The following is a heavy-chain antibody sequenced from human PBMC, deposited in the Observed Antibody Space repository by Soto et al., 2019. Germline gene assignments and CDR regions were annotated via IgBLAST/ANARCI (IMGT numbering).Heavy chain of an antibody. CDR2: IYPGTGET. J-gene: IGHJ4*02. Sequence: ASVKVSCKASGYSITSYAIHWVRQDPGQRLEWMGWIYPGTGETKYSQKFQGRVTITRDTSASTAYMELSRLGSEDTAVYYCARYSSSSGTLDYWGQGTLVTVSS. D-gene: IGHD6-6*01. V-gene: IGHV1-3*01. CDR3: ARYSSSSGTLDY. CDR1: GYSITSYA.